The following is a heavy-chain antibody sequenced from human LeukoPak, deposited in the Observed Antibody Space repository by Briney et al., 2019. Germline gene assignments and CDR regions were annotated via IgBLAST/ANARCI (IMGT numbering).Heavy chain of an antibody. J-gene: IGHJ6*03. V-gene: IGHV1-18*01. CDR3: ARFFSPGFGDSYGYGDYYYYYYMDV. Sequence: ASVKVSCKASGYTFTSYGISWVRQAPGQGLEWMGWISAYNGNANYAQKLQGRVTMTTDTSTSTAYMELRSLRSDDTAVYYCARFFSPGFGDSYGYGDYYYYYYMDVWGKGTTVTVSS. CDR1: GYTFTSYG. D-gene: IGHD5-18*01. CDR2: ISAYNGNA.